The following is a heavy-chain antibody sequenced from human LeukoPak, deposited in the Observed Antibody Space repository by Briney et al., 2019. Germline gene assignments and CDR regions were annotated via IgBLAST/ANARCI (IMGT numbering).Heavy chain of an antibody. J-gene: IGHJ4*02. V-gene: IGHV1-69*13. CDR1: GGTFSSYA. CDR3: ARDRGSYSSSSSFDY. CDR2: IIPIFGTA. Sequence: SVKVSCKASGGTFSSYAISWVRQAPGQGLEWMGGIIPIFGTANYAQKFQGRVTITADESTSTAFMELSSLRSEDTAVYYCARDRGSYSSSSSFDYWGQGTLVTVSS. D-gene: IGHD6-6*01.